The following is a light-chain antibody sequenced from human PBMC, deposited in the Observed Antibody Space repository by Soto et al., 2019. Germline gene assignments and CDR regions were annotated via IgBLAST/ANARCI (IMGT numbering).Light chain of an antibody. Sequence: QAVLTQPASVSGSPRQSITISCTGTSSDVGGYNYVSWYQQHPGKAPKLMIYEVSNRPSGVSNRFSGSKSGNTASLTISGLQAEDEADYYCNSYTSSRTWVFGGGTKVTVL. J-gene: IGLJ3*02. CDR3: NSYTSSRTWV. V-gene: IGLV2-14*01. CDR1: SSDVGGYNY. CDR2: EVS.